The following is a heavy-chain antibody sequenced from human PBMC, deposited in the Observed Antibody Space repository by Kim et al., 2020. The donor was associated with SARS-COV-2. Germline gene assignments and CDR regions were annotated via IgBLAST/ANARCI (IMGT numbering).Heavy chain of an antibody. J-gene: IGHJ6*03. CDR1: YVSFGDYF. CDR2: INHSGTT. D-gene: IGHD3-3*01. CDR3: ARRAYGFWSGWHYYFYYM. Sequence: SETLSLTCAVDYVSFGDYFWTWIRQSPGKGLEWIGEINHSGTTNYNPSLRSRVTISVDTSQNQFSLNLNSVTAADTAVYYCARRAYGFWSGWHYYFYYM. V-gene: IGHV4-34*01.